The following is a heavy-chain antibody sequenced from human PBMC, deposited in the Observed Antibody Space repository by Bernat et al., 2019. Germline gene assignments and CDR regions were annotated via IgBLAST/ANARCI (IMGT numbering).Heavy chain of an antibody. D-gene: IGHD5-18*01. Sequence: EVQLLESGGGLVQPGGSLRLSCAASGFTVSSNYMSWVRQAPGKGLEWVSVFYSGGSTYYAESVKGRFTISRHNSKNPLYLQMNSLGAEDTDVYDCAGGYRRNDYWGQGTLVTVSS. CDR1: GFTVSSNY. CDR3: AGGYRRNDY. J-gene: IGHJ4*02. V-gene: IGHV3-53*04. CDR2: FYSGGST.